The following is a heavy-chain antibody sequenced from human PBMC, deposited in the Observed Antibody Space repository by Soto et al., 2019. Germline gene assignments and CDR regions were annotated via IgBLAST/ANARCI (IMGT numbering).Heavy chain of an antibody. CDR2: FDPEDGET. CDR3: ATAHAFRRDGYNFGY. Sequence: ASVKVSCKASGYTFTNYYMHWVRQAPGQGLEWMGGFDPEDGETIYAQKFQGRVTMTEDTSTDTAYMELSSLRSEDTAVYYCATAHAFRRDGYNFGYWGQGTLVTVSS. CDR1: GYTFTNYY. J-gene: IGHJ4*02. V-gene: IGHV1-24*01. D-gene: IGHD5-12*01.